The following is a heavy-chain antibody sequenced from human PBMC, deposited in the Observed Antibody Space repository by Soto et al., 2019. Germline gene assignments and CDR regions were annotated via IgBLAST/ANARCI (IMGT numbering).Heavy chain of an antibody. J-gene: IGHJ3*02. CDR2: IWYDGSNK. V-gene: IGHV3-33*01. D-gene: IGHD5-12*01. CDR3: ASAIVANDAFDI. CDR1: GFTFSSYG. Sequence: GGSLRLSCAASGFTFSSYGMHWVRQAPGKGLEWVAVIWYDGSNKYYADSVKGRFTISRDNSKNTLYLQMNSLRAEDTAVYYCASAIVANDAFDIWGQGTMVTVSS.